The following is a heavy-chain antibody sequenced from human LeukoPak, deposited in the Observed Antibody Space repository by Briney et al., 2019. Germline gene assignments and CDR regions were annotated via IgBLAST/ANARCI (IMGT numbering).Heavy chain of an antibody. Sequence: QTGGSLRLSCAASGFTVSSNYMSWVRQAPGKGLEWVSVIYSGGSTYYADSVKGRFTISRDNSKNTLYLQMNSLRAEDTAVYYCARVDTGNWFDPWGQGTLVTVSS. J-gene: IGHJ5*02. V-gene: IGHV3-66*02. CDR2: IYSGGST. CDR3: ARVDTGNWFDP. D-gene: IGHD5-18*01. CDR1: GFTVSSNY.